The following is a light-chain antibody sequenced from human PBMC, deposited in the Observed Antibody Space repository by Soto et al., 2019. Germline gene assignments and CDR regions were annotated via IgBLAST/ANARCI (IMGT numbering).Light chain of an antibody. Sequence: QSALTQPASVSGSPGQSITISCTGTSSDVGGYNYVSWYQQHPGKAPKLMIYHVTDRPSGVSNRFSASKSGNTASLTISGLQAEDEADYYCSSYTTSSTFVFGTGTKLTVL. CDR1: SSDVGGYNY. V-gene: IGLV2-14*01. CDR3: SSYTTSSTFV. CDR2: HVT. J-gene: IGLJ1*01.